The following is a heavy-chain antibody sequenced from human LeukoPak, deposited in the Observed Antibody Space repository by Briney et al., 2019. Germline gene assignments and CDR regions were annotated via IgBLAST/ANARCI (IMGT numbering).Heavy chain of an antibody. Sequence: ASVKVSCKASGYTFTSYGISWVRQAPGQGLEWMGWISAYNGNTNYAQKLQGRVTMTTDTSTSTAYMELRSPRSDDTAVYYCARSLKSMTTVTIEYFQHWGQGTLVTVSS. V-gene: IGHV1-18*04. CDR2: ISAYNGNT. D-gene: IGHD4-17*01. J-gene: IGHJ1*01. CDR1: GYTFTSYG. CDR3: ARSLKSMTTVTIEYFQH.